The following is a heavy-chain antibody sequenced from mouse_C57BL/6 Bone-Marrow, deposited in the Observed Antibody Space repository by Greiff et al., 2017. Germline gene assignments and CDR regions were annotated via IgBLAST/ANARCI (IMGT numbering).Heavy chain of an antibody. Sequence: VQLQQPGAELVKPGASVKLSCKASGYTFTSYWMHWVKQRPGQGLEWIGMIHPNSGSTNYNEKFKSKATLTVDKSSSTAYMQLSSLTSEDSAVYYCAREGAYYSNFFDYWGQGTTLTVSS. CDR1: GYTFTSYW. J-gene: IGHJ2*01. CDR2: IHPNSGST. D-gene: IGHD2-5*01. V-gene: IGHV1-64*01. CDR3: AREGAYYSNFFDY.